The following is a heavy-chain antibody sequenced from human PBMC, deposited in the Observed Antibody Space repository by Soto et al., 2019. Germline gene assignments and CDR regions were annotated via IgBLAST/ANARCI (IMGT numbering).Heavy chain of an antibody. CDR2: IYYTGGT. Sequence: QVQLQESGPGLVKPSQTLSLTCTVSGGSISSGDYYWSWIRQPPGKGLEWIGYIYYTGGTYYNPSRKSRVTISVDTSKNQFSLKLSSVTAADTAVYYCARAQGSGFLVSWGQGTLVTVSS. J-gene: IGHJ4*02. CDR3: ARAQGSGFLVS. D-gene: IGHD3-10*01. CDR1: GGSISSGDYY. V-gene: IGHV4-30-4*01.